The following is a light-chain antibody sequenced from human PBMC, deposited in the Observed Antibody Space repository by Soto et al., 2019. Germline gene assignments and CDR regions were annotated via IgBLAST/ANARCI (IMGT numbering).Light chain of an antibody. J-gene: IGLJ1*01. CDR1: SSDVGAYNY. V-gene: IGLV2-14*01. CDR3: SSYGSSTLYV. Sequence: QSALTQPASVSGSPGQSITISCTGTSSDVGAYNYVSWHQHHPGKAPKLMIYEVSNRPSGVSNRFSGSKSGNTASLTISGLQAEDEADYYCSSYGSSTLYVFGTGTKLTVL. CDR2: EVS.